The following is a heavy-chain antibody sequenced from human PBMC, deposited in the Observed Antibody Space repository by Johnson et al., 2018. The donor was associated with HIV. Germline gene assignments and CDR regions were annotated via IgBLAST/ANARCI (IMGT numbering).Heavy chain of an antibody. CDR2: IYSGGST. J-gene: IGHJ3*02. Sequence: VQLVESGGGVLRPGASPRLSCEGFGFIFDDYGLNWVRQAPGKGLEWVSVIYSGGSTYYADSVKGRFTISRDNSKNTLYLQMNSLRAEDTAVYYCARERDYYDSGGYWVDAFDIWGQGTMVTVSS. CDR1: GFIFDDYG. D-gene: IGHD3-22*01. CDR3: ARERDYYDSGGYWVDAFDI. V-gene: IGHV3-66*01.